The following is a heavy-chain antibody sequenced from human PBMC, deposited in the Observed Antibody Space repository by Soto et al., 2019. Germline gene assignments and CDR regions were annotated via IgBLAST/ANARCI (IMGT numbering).Heavy chain of an antibody. CDR3: ARGRSGLNAESFDF. D-gene: IGHD1-26*01. Sequence: PSETLSLTCIVSGGSISSGAHYWSWIRQHPGKGLEWIGYIYHSGSTYYNPSLKSRLSISVDTSKNQFSLRLSSVTAADTAVYYCARGRSGLNAESFDFWGQGTLVTVSS. CDR2: IYHSGST. V-gene: IGHV4-31*03. CDR1: GGSISSGAHY. J-gene: IGHJ4*02.